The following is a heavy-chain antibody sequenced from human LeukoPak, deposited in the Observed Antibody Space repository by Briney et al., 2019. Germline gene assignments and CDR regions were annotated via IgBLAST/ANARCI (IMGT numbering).Heavy chain of an antibody. V-gene: IGHV4-39*01. J-gene: IGHJ6*03. CDR1: GGSISSSSYY. Sequence: LETLSLTCTVSGGSISSSSYYWGWIRQPPGKGLEWIGSIYYSGSTYYNPSLKSRVTISVDTSKNQFSLKLSSVTAADTAVYYCARPRAGFGELSYYYYMDVWGKGTTVTVSS. CDR3: ARPRAGFGELSYYYYMDV. CDR2: IYYSGST. D-gene: IGHD3-10*01.